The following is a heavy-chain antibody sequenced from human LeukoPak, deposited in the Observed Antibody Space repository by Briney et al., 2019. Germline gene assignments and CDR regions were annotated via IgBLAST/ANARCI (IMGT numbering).Heavy chain of an antibody. CDR3: ARSPDYYGSGSYLVSHYFDY. D-gene: IGHD3-10*01. CDR2: IYYSGST. Sequence: SETLSLTCTVSDGSISISSYYWGWIRQPPGKGLEWIGSIYYSGSTYYNPSLKSRVTISVDTSKNHFSLKLSSVTAADTAVYYCARSPDYYGSGSYLVSHYFDYWGQGTLVTVSS. V-gene: IGHV4-39*02. CDR1: DGSISISSYY. J-gene: IGHJ4*02.